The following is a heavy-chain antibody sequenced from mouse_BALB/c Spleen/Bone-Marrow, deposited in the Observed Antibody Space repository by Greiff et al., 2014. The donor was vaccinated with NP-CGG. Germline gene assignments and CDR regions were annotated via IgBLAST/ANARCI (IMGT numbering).Heavy chain of an antibody. CDR2: ISTYSGNT. D-gene: IGHD2-4*01. J-gene: IGHJ3*01. Sequence: QVQLQQPGPELVRPGVSVKISCKGFGYTFTDYAMHWVRQSHAKSLELIGVISTYSGNTNYNQKFKGKATMTVDKSSSTAYMELARLTSEDSAIYYCARGIYYDSTWFAYWGQGTLVTVSA. V-gene: IGHV1-67*01. CDR1: GYTFTDYA. CDR3: ARGIYYDSTWFAY.